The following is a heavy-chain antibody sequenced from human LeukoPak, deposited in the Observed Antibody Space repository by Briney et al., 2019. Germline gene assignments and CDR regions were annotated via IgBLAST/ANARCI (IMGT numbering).Heavy chain of an antibody. CDR2: ISHTGDIT. CDR3: ARVPDITARPCDC. Sequence: SETLSLTCAVYGVSFSNYYWTWLRQTPGKGQEWIGEISHTGDITNYNPSLKSRVTISVDSSKKQFSLKVTSVTAADTGVYYCARVPDITARPCDCWGPGTLVTVSS. J-gene: IGHJ4*02. V-gene: IGHV4-34*01. D-gene: IGHD1-1*01. CDR1: GVSFSNYY.